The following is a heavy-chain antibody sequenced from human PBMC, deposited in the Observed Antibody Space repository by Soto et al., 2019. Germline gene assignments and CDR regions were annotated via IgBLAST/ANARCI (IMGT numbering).Heavy chain of an antibody. J-gene: IGHJ5*02. CDR3: ARHATGGGYCSSTSCYVGSWFDP. CDR2: IYPGDSDT. D-gene: IGHD2-2*01. CDR1: GYSFTSYW. Sequence: GESLKISCKGSGYSFTSYWIGWVRQMPGKGLEWMGIIYPGDSDTRYSPSFQGQVTISADKSISTAYLQWSSLKASDTAMYYCARHATGGGYCSSTSCYVGSWFDPWGQGTLVTVSS. V-gene: IGHV5-51*01.